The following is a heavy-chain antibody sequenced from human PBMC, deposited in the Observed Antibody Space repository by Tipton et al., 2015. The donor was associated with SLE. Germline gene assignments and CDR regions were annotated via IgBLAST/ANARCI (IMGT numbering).Heavy chain of an antibody. CDR1: GFTFSSYE. Sequence: SLRLSCAASGFTFSSYEMNWVRQAPGKGLEWVSYISSSGSTIYYADSVKGRFTISRDNAKNSLYLQMNSLRAEDTAVYYCARDEQKSYDSSGYVDYWGQGTLVTVSS. J-gene: IGHJ4*02. CDR2: ISSSGSTI. CDR3: ARDEQKSYDSSGYVDY. V-gene: IGHV3-48*03. D-gene: IGHD3-22*01.